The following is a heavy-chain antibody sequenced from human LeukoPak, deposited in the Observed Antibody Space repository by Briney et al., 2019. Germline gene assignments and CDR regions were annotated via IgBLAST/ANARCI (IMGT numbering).Heavy chain of an antibody. D-gene: IGHD2/OR15-2a*01. Sequence: ASVKVSCKASGGTFSSCAISWVRQAPGQELEWMGGIIPIFGTTNYAQKFQGRVTITTDESTSTAYMELSSLRSEDTAVYYCAREVAIVNWFDPWGQGTLVTVS. J-gene: IGHJ5*02. CDR3: AREVAIVNWFDP. V-gene: IGHV1-69*05. CDR1: GGTFSSCA. CDR2: IIPIFGTT.